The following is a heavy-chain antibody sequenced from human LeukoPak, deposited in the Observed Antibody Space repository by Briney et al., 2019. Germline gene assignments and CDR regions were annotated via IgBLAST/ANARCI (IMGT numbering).Heavy chain of an antibody. J-gene: IGHJ4*02. D-gene: IGHD2-21*02. Sequence: SETLSLTCTVSSYSISSGYYWGWIRQSPGKGLEWIGSIYHGGSTYYNPSLRSRVIVSVDTSKNHFSLKMSSVTAADTAVYYCARDLASCAGDCYSDGFDYWGQGALVTVSS. CDR1: SYSISSGYY. V-gene: IGHV4-38-2*02. CDR3: ARDLASCAGDCYSDGFDY. CDR2: IYHGGST.